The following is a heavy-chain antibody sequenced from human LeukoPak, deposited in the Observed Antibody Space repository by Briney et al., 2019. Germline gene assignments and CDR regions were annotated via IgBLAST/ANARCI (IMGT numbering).Heavy chain of an antibody. Sequence: SETLSLTCTVSGGSISSDRFYWTWVRQPAGKGLEWIGRIKSSDTNYNPSLKSRVSISLDTSTNQLSLKLSSLTAADTAVYYCARVPDWTYVPDYWGQGTLVTVSS. CDR3: ARVPDWTYVPDY. D-gene: IGHD3-16*01. J-gene: IGHJ4*02. V-gene: IGHV4-61*02. CDR1: GGSISSDRFY. CDR2: IKSSDT.